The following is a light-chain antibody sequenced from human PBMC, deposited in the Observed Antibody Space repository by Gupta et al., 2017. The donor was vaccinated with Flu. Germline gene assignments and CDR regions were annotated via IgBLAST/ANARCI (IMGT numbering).Light chain of an antibody. J-gene: IGLJ3*02. CDR2: EVN. CDR3: CSYAGSSAMV. V-gene: IGLV2-23*02. CDR1: TSDVANYKF. Sequence: SALTQPASVSGSLGQSITTSCTGTTSDVANYKFVSWYQECPGKAPKLMIYEVNKRPSGVSNRFSGSKSGNTASLTISGLQAEDEADYYDCSYAGSSAMVFGGGTKVTVL.